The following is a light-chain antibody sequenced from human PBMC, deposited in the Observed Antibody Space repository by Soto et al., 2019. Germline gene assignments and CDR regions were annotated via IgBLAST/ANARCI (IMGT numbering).Light chain of an antibody. V-gene: IGLV1-40*01. CDR1: SSNIGGGYD. CDR3: QSYDSSLSGWV. Sequence: QSVLTQPPSMSGAPGQSVTISCTGSSSNIGGGYDVYWYQQLPGTAPKLLVFGNINRPSRVPDRFSGSKSGTSASLAITELQAEDEADYYCQSYDSSLSGWVFGGGTKLTVL. J-gene: IGLJ3*02. CDR2: GNI.